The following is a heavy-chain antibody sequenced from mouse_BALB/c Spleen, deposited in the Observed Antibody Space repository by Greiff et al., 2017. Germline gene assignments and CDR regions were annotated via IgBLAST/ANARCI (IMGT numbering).Heavy chain of an antibody. D-gene: IGHD2-14*01. J-gene: IGHJ4*01. V-gene: IGHV1-5*01. CDR1: GYTFTSYW. Sequence: EVQLQESGTVLARPGASVKMSCKASGYTFTSYWMHWVKQRPGQGLEWIGAIYPGNSDTSYNQKFKGKAKLTAVTSTSTAYMELSSLTNEDSAVYYCTRSDRYDGGDYAMDYWGQGTSVTVSS. CDR3: TRSDRYDGGDYAMDY. CDR2: IYPGNSDT.